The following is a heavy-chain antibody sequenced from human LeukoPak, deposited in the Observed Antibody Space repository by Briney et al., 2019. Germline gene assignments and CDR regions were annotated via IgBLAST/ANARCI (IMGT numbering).Heavy chain of an antibody. CDR1: GFTFSSYA. Sequence: PGGSLRLSCAASGFTFSSYAMSWVRQAPGKGLEWVSVITGSGGSTYNADSVKGRFTISRDNSKNTVYLQMNSLRAEDTAVYYCAKEKVETTRAYYYSHGMDVWGQGTTVTVSS. D-gene: IGHD4-23*01. CDR3: AKEKVETTRAYYYSHGMDV. J-gene: IGHJ6*02. CDR2: ITGSGGST. V-gene: IGHV3-23*01.